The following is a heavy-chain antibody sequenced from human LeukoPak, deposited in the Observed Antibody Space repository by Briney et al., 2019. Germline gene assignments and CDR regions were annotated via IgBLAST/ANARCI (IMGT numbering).Heavy chain of an antibody. Sequence: PGGSLRLSCAASGFTVSDYYMTWVRQAPGKGLEWVSVIYSDGRTYYADSVKGRFTISRDNSKNTLYLQMNSPRAEDTAVYYCAILPGYSSGWYEVNYWGQGTLVTVSS. J-gene: IGHJ4*02. CDR1: GFTVSDYY. CDR3: AILPGYSSGWYEVNY. V-gene: IGHV3-53*01. D-gene: IGHD6-13*01. CDR2: IYSDGRT.